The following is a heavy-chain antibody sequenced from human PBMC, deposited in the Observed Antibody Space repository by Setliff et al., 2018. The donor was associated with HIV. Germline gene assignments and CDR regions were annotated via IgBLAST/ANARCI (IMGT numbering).Heavy chain of an antibody. J-gene: IGHJ4*02. CDR2: IIPIFGTA. CDR1: GGTFSSYA. Sequence: SVKVSCKASGGTFSSYAISWVRQAPGQGLEWMGGIIPIFGTANYAQKFQGRVTITADESTSTAYMELSSLRSEDTAVYYCARSTLLNYDILTGYYNGRYYFDYWGQGTLVTVSS. CDR3: ARSTLLNYDILTGYYNGRYYFDY. D-gene: IGHD3-9*01. V-gene: IGHV1-69*13.